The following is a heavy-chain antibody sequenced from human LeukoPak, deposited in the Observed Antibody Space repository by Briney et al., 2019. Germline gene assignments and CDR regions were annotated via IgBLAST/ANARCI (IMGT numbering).Heavy chain of an antibody. CDR3: ARYHYDSGGYLYYFDY. J-gene: IGHJ4*02. CDR1: GFIFSDNY. CDR2: ICSDGST. D-gene: IGHD3-22*01. Sequence: PGGSLRLSCAASGFIFSDNYMSWVRQAPGQGLEWVSVICSDGSTYYSDSVKGRFTISRDISKNTVFLQLNSLRAEDTAVYYCARYHYDSGGYLYYFDYWGQGTLVAVST. V-gene: IGHV3-53*01.